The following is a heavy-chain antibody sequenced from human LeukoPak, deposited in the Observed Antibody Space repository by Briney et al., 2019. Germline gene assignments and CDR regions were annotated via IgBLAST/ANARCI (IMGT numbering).Heavy chain of an antibody. Sequence: PGGSLRLSCAASGFTFSTYSMNWVRQAPGKGLEWVSSISTTSSYIYYADSLKGRFTISIYNAKNSLYRHMQSLTVEDTAVYHCGRTYSRSGSLGGVDYWGQGTLVTVSS. CDR2: ISTTSSYI. J-gene: IGHJ4*02. CDR3: GRTYSRSGSLGGVDY. V-gene: IGHV3-21*01. D-gene: IGHD3-3*01. CDR1: GFTFSTYS.